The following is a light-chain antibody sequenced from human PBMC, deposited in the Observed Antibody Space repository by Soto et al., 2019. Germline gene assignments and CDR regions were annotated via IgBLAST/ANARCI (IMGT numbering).Light chain of an antibody. J-gene: IGLJ1*01. V-gene: IGLV1-40*01. CDR2: GNS. CDR3: QAYDSRLSGSV. CDR1: SSNIGAGYD. Sequence: QSVLTQPPSVSGAPGQRVTISCTGSSSNIGAGYDVHWYQQFPGTAPKLLIYGNSNRPSGVPDRFSGSNSGTSASLAITGLQAEDEADYYCQAYDSRLSGSVFGTGTKLTVL.